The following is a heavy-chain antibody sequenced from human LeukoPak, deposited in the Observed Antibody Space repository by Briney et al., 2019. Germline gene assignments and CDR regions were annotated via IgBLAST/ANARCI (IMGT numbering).Heavy chain of an antibody. Sequence: PGGSLRLCCSTSGFIFSSYPMHWGRQPPGKGLEYVSGITSNGDSTNYADSVKGRFTISRDNSKNTLSLHMSSLRAEDTAVYYCVKDQGEYSSSWYYFDNWGQGTLVTVSS. V-gene: IGHV3-64D*06. CDR3: VKDQGEYSSSWYYFDN. CDR2: ITSNGDST. CDR1: GFIFSSYP. J-gene: IGHJ4*02. D-gene: IGHD6-13*01.